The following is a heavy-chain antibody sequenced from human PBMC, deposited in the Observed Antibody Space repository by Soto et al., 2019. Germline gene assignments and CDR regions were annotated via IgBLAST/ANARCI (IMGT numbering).Heavy chain of an antibody. CDR2: ISPGSRYP. Sequence: PGGSLLLSCACSVFTFGDSYMGWIGQAPGKGLEWLSYISPGSRYPAYADSVKGRFTISRDNAKRSLYLQMMSLTAEDTAIYYCVRGGGGGLFDPWGQGTMVTVSS. D-gene: IGHD2-15*01. J-gene: IGHJ5*02. V-gene: IGHV3-11*06. CDR1: VFTFGDSY. CDR3: VRGGGGGLFDP.